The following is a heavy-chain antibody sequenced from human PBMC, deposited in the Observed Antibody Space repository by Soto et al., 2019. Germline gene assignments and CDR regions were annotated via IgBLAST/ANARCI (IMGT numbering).Heavy chain of an antibody. J-gene: IGHJ5*02. CDR3: VRIRYQLPSSVLWLDP. CDR1: GGFLSESY. V-gene: IGHV4-34*01. D-gene: IGHD3-16*01. Sequence: PSETLSLTCAVYGGFLSESYWAWIRQPPGKGLEWIGEINHVGGTNYNPSLKSRVTMSVDTSQNQFSLRLISVTAADTAMYFCVRIRYQLPSSVLWLDPWCQGTPVTVSS. CDR2: INHVGGT.